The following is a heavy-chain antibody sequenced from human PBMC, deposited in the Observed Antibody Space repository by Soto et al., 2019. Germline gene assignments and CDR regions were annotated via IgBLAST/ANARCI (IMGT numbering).Heavy chain of an antibody. V-gene: IGHV4-39*01. Sequence: QLHLQESGPGLVKPSEALSLTCIVSGVSLSSSSYYWAWIRQPPGKGLEWIGTIYYNGNTYYNPSLESTVTLDFVTSKNELSLRLNSVTATDTSVYYCGRHDCTCYLLAINFWGQGALATVSS. D-gene: IGHD2-8*01. CDR2: IYYNGNT. J-gene: IGHJ4*02. CDR3: GRHDCTCYLLAINF. CDR1: GVSLSSSSYY.